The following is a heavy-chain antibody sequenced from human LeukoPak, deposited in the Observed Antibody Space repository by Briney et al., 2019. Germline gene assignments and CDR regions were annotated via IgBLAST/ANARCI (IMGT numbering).Heavy chain of an antibody. D-gene: IGHD6-19*01. CDR1: GGSISSGDYY. V-gene: IGHV4-30-4*01. CDR2: IYYSGST. CDR3: ARHVRIQQWLEGAYYFDY. Sequence: SQTLSLTCTVSGGSISSGDYYWSWIRQPPGKGLEWIGYIYYSGSTYYNPSLKSRVTISVDTSKNQFSLKLSSVTAADTAVYYCARHVRIQQWLEGAYYFDYWGQGTLVTVSS. J-gene: IGHJ4*02.